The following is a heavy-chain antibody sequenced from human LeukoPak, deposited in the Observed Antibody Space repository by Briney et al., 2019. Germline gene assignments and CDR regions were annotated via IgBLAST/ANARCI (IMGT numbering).Heavy chain of an antibody. J-gene: IGHJ4*02. D-gene: IGHD5-24*01. CDR1: GGSISSSSSY. Sequence: PSETLSLTCTVSGGSISSSSSYWGWIRQPPGKGLEWIGSIYYSGSSFDNPALKSRVTISVDTSKNQFSLKLSSVTAADTAVYYCARHRSGWLQSSFDYWGQGTLVTVSS. V-gene: IGHV4-39*01. CDR3: ARHRSGWLQSSFDY. CDR2: IYYSGSS.